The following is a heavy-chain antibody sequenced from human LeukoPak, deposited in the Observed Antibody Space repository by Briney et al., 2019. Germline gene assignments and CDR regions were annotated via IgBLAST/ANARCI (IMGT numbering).Heavy chain of an antibody. Sequence: ASETLSLTCTVSRDSMKSYYWSWLRQPPGKGLEWIGYIYYTGSTDYNPSLKSRVTISVDTSRNQFSLKLSSVTAADTAVYYCARDVQSLYGSGSLFDCWGQGTLVTVSS. J-gene: IGHJ4*02. CDR3: ARDVQSLYGSGSLFDC. V-gene: IGHV4-59*01. CDR2: IYYTGST. D-gene: IGHD3-10*01. CDR1: RDSMKSYY.